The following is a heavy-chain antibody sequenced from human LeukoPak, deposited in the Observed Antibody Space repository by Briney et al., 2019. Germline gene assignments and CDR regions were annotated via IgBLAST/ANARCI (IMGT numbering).Heavy chain of an antibody. J-gene: IGHJ4*02. CDR3: AKDLLRDYYGSGSYFDY. CDR2: ITSGSSYR. D-gene: IGHD3-10*01. V-gene: IGHV3-21*04. Sequence: GGSLRLSCAASGFTFSSYNMNWVRQAPGKGLEWVSSITSGSSYRFYADSVKGRFTISRDNSKNSLYLQMNSLRTEDTALYYCAKDLLRDYYGSGSYFDYWGQGTLVTVSS. CDR1: GFTFSSYN.